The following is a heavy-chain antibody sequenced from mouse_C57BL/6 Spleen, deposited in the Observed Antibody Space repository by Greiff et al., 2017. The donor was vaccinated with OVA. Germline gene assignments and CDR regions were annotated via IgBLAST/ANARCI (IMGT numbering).Heavy chain of an antibody. CDR2: INPSTGGT. D-gene: IGHD1-1*01. V-gene: IGHV1-42*01. J-gene: IGHJ1*03. CDR1: GYSFTGYY. Sequence: VQLKESGPELVKPGASVKISCKASGYSFTGYYMNWVKQSPEKSLEWIGEINPSTGGTTYNQKFKAKATLTVDKSSSTAYMQLKSLTSEDSAVYYCARSLLLRPPLSYFDVWGTGTTVTVSS. CDR3: ARSLLLRPPLSYFDV.